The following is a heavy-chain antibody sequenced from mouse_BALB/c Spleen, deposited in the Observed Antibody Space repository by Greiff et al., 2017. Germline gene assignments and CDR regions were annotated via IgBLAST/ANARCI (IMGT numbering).Heavy chain of an antibody. J-gene: IGHJ4*01. Sequence: LVKTGASVKISCKASGYSFTGYYMHWVKQSHGKSLEWIGYISCYNGATSYNQKFKGKATFTVDTSSSTAYMQFNSLTSEDSAVYYCARYYDYGRFYAMDYWGQGTSVTVSS. CDR2: ISCYNGAT. V-gene: IGHV1S34*01. CDR3: ARYYDYGRFYAMDY. CDR1: GYSFTGYY. D-gene: IGHD2-4*01.